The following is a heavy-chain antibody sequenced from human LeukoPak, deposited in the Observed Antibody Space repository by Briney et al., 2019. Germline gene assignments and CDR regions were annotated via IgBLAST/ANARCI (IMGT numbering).Heavy chain of an antibody. CDR1: GGSINSCRYY. J-gene: IGHJ4*02. Sequence: SETLSLXCTVSGGSINSCRYYWIWLRPPAEKGLECIGRTYGSGITNSNPALKGRGTISVDTSKNQFSLNLSSVTAADTAGYYCARGLGIGKDYFDCWGQGTLVTVSS. CDR2: TYGSGIT. V-gene: IGHV4-61*02. CDR3: ARGLGIGKDYFDC. D-gene: IGHD7-27*01.